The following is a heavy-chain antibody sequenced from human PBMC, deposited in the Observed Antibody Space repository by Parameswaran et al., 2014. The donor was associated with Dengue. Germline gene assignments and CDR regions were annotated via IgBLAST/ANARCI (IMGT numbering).Heavy chain of an antibody. D-gene: IGHD5/OR15-5a*01. CDR3: ARIYPKNSVDGTDY. CDR2: ISAYNGNT. Sequence: RLVRQAWTRLEWMGWISAYNGNTNYAQKLQGRVTMTTDTSTSTAYMELRSLRSDDTAVYYCARIYPKNSVDGTDYWGQGTLVTVSS. V-gene: IGHV1-18*01. J-gene: IGHJ4*02.